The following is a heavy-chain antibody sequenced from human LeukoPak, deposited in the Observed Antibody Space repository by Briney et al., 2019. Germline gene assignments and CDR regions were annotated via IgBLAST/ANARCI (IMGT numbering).Heavy chain of an antibody. CDR2: IKCDGSEK. J-gene: IGHJ3*02. CDR1: GFTFSSSW. CDR3: VRGVGSSTSCYVRAFDI. Sequence: GGSLRLSCAASGFTFSSSWMHWVCQAPEKGLEWVADIKCDGSEKCYVDSVKGRLTISRDNAKNSLYLQVNSLRAEDMTVYYCVRGVGSSTSCYVRAFDIWGQGTMVTVSS. D-gene: IGHD2-2*01. V-gene: IGHV3-52*01.